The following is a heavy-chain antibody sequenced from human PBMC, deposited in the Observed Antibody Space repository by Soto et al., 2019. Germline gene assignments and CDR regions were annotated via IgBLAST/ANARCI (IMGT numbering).Heavy chain of an antibody. CDR1: GGSISSSLYY. V-gene: IGHV4-39*01. Sequence: PSETLSLTCSVTGGSISSSLYYWAWIRQPPGQGLEWVGSVYYTGSAYSSPSLKSRVTISVDTTKNQLSLRLTSLTAADTAVYYCARHGRVSIGVDWFDPWGPGTLVTVSS. CDR3: ARHGRVSIGVDWFDP. J-gene: IGHJ5*02. D-gene: IGHD2-8*01. CDR2: VYYTGSA.